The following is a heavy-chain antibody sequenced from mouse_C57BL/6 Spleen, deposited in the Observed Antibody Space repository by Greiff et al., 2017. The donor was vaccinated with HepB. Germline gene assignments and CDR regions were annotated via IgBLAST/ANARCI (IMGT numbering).Heavy chain of an antibody. CDR2: INPNNGGT. J-gene: IGHJ4*01. CDR3: AEGAVVPSMDY. D-gene: IGHD1-1*01. V-gene: IGHV1-26*01. Sequence: EVQLQQSGPELVKPGASVKISCKASGYTFTDYYMNWVKQSHGKSLEWIGDINPNNGGTSYNQKFKGKATLTVDKSSSTAYMELRSLTSEDSAVYYCAEGAVVPSMDYWGQGTSVTVSS. CDR1: GYTFTDYY.